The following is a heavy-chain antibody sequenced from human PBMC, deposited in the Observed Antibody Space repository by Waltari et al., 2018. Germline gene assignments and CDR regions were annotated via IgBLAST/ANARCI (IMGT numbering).Heavy chain of an antibody. Sequence: QVQLQASGPGLVKPSQTLSLTCTVSGGSISSGSYYWSWIRQPAGKGLEWIGRIYTSGSTNYNPSLKSRVTISVDTSKNQFSLKLSSVTAADTAVYYCAREIMYDSSGYYFDYWGQGTLVTVSS. CDR3: AREIMYDSSGYYFDY. J-gene: IGHJ4*02. V-gene: IGHV4-61*02. D-gene: IGHD3-22*01. CDR1: GGSISSGSYY. CDR2: IYTSGST.